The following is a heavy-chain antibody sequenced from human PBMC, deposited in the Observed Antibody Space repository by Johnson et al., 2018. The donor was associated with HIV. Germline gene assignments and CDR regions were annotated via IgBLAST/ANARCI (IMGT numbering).Heavy chain of an antibody. Sequence: VQLVESGGGLVQPGGPLRLSCAASGFTFSSYWMSWVRQAPGKGLEWVANIKQDGSAKYDVDSVKGRFTISRDNAKNSLYLQMNSLRAEDTAVYYCARDWNEYSSSDGAFDIWGQGTMVTVSS. CDR2: IKQDGSAK. J-gene: IGHJ3*02. CDR3: ARDWNEYSSSDGAFDI. D-gene: IGHD6-6*01. CDR1: GFTFSSYW. V-gene: IGHV3-7*05.